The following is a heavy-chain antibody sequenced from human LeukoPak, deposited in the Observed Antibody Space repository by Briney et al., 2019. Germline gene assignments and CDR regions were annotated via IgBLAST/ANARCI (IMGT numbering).Heavy chain of an antibody. V-gene: IGHV3-74*01. CDR2: INSDGSST. Sequence: GGSLRLSCAASGFTFSSYWMHWVRQAPGEGLVWVSRINSDGSSTSYADSVKGRFTISRDNAKNTLYLQMNSLRAEDTAVYYCARGYSSGWYDYWGQGTLVTVSS. CDR3: ARGYSSGWYDY. J-gene: IGHJ4*02. D-gene: IGHD6-19*01. CDR1: GFTFSSYW.